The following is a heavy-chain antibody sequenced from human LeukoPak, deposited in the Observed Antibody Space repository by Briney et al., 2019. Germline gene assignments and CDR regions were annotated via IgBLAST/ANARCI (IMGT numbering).Heavy chain of an antibody. CDR3: ARDGSSGSYYIDH. V-gene: IGHV3-48*04. CDR1: GITFSSYS. D-gene: IGHD3-10*01. J-gene: IGHJ4*02. Sequence: GGSLRLSCGASGITFSSYSMNWVRQAPGKGLEWVSYISSSGNTIYYADSVKGRFTISRDNAKNSLYLQMNSLRAEDTAVYYCARDGSSGSYYIDHWGQGTLVTASS. CDR2: ISSSGNTI.